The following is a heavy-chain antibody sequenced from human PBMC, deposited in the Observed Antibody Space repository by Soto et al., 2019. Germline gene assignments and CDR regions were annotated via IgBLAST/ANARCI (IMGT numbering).Heavy chain of an antibody. Sequence: GESVKISGKGSGYTFTNYWIGWVLQMPGKGLEWMGIIYPGDSETRYSPSFQGQVTMSADKSISTAYLQWSSLKASDSAMYYCARKYYYGAGTLDYWGQGTLVTVSS. CDR2: IYPGDSET. CDR3: ARKYYYGAGTLDY. D-gene: IGHD3-10*01. CDR1: GYTFTNYW. V-gene: IGHV5-51*01. J-gene: IGHJ4*02.